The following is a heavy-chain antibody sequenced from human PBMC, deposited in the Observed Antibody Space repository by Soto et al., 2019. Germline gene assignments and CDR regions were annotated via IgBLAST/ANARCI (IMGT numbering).Heavy chain of an antibody. V-gene: IGHV3-21*01. J-gene: IGHJ4*01. CDR2: ISSASSET. CDR1: GFTFSRVS. CDR3: ARVAY. Sequence: GGSLRLSGEASGFTFSRVSMNWLRQVPGKGLEWVASISSASSETWYADSVKGRFIISRDNAQNYLFLQMTTLRPEDSAIYYCARVAYWGPGTQVTVS.